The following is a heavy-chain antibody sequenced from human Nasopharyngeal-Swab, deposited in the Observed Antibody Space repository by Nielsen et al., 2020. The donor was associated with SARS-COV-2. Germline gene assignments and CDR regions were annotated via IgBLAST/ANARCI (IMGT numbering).Heavy chain of an antibody. V-gene: IGHV4-39*07. CDR3: AGVLMGFREFDY. CDR2: IYYSGRT. J-gene: IGHJ4*02. D-gene: IGHD3-10*01. CDR1: GGSISSSSYY. Sequence: SATLSLTCPVFGGSISSSSYYWGWIRQPPGKGLEWIGGIYYSGRTYYNPSLKSRVTISVDTSKNQLSLKLSSVTAAGTAVYYCAGVLMGFREFDYWGQGTLVTVSS.